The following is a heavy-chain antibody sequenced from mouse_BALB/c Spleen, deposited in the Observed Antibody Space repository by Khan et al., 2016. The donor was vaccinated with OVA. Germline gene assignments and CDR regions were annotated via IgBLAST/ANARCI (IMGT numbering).Heavy chain of an antibody. CDR1: GYTFTTYW. CDR2: INPTSGYT. D-gene: IGHD2-14*01. V-gene: IGHV1-7*01. Sequence: QVQLKESGAELAKPGASVKMSCKASGYTFTTYWMPWVKQRPGQGLEWIGYINPTSGYTDYNEKFKDRATLSADRSSSTAYMQLSSLTSEDSAVYYCTRDRMDYWGQGTTLTVSS. J-gene: IGHJ2*01. CDR3: TRDRMDY.